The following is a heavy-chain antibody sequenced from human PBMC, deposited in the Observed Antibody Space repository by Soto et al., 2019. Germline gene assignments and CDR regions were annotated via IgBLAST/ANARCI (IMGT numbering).Heavy chain of an antibody. D-gene: IGHD3-22*01. CDR2: IDPSDSQT. J-gene: IGHJ4*02. V-gene: IGHV5-10-1*01. Sequence: PGESLKISCKGSGYSFAGYWITWVRQKPGKGLEWMGRIDPSDSQTYYTPSFRGHVTISATKSITTVFLQWSSLRASDTAMYYCARQIYDSDTGPNFQYYFDSWGQGTPVTVSS. CDR1: GYSFAGYW. CDR3: ARQIYDSDTGPNFQYYFDS.